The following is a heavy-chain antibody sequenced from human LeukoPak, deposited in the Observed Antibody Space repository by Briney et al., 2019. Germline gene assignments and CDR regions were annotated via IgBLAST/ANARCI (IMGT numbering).Heavy chain of an antibody. CDR1: GYTFTTYG. CDR3: ARCGGSYYVHRWFDP. V-gene: IGHV1-18*01. D-gene: IGHD1-26*01. J-gene: IGHJ5*02. CDR2: ISAYNGQT. Sequence: ASVKVSCKASGYTFTTYGISWVRQAPGQGLEWVGWISAYNGQTNHTHNLQGRVSMTIDTSTSTAYMELRSLRSDDTAVYYCARCGGSYYVHRWFDPWGQGTLVTVSS.